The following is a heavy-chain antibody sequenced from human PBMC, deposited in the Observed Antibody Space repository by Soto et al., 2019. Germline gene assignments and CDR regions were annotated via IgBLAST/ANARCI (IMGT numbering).Heavy chain of an antibody. V-gene: IGHV3-21*01. Sequence: GGSLRLSCAASGFTFSSYSMNWVRQAPGKGLEWVSSISSSSSYIYYADSVKGRFTISRDNAKNSLYLQMNSLRAEDTAVYYCARGLVAYCSGGSCYSNDAFDFWGQGTMVTVSS. CDR3: ARGLVAYCSGGSCYSNDAFDF. J-gene: IGHJ3*01. CDR2: ISSSSSYI. D-gene: IGHD2-15*01. CDR1: GFTFSSYS.